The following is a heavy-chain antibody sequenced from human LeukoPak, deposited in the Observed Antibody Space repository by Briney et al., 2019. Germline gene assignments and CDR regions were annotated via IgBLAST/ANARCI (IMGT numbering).Heavy chain of an antibody. Sequence: PGGSLRLSCAASGFTFSSYSMNWVRQAPGKGLEWVSSFSSSSSSYIYYADSVKGRFTISRDNSKNTVYLQMNSLRPEDTALYYCARDKSYFGSGNYHYFDSWGQGALVIVSS. J-gene: IGHJ4*02. V-gene: IGHV3-21*01. D-gene: IGHD3-10*01. CDR2: FSSSSSSYI. CDR3: ARDKSYFGSGNYHYFDS. CDR1: GFTFSSYS.